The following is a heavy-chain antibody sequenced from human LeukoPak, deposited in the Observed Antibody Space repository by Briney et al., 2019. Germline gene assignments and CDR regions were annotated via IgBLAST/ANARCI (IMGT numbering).Heavy chain of an antibody. CDR1: GGTFSSYA. CDR3: ARDPGIAVAGTED. V-gene: IGHV1-69*13. D-gene: IGHD6-19*01. Sequence: GASVKVPCKASGGTFSSYAISWVRQAPGQGLEWMGGIIPIFGTANYAQKFQGRVTITADESTSTAYMELSSLRSEDTAVYYCARDPGIAVAGTEDWGQGTLVTVSS. CDR2: IIPIFGTA. J-gene: IGHJ4*02.